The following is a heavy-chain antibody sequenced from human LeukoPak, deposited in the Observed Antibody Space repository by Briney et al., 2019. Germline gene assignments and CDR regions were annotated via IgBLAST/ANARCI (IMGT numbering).Heavy chain of an antibody. CDR2: MNPDGSAI. CDR1: GFSFSGSW. J-gene: IGHJ3*02. Sequence: PGGSLRLSCTASGFSFSGSWMSWLRQLPGKGLEWLADMNPDGSAIVYVDSVKGRFTVSRNNAKNSLYLQIDGLRAEDTAVYYCARDPLNGALDIWDQGTLVTVSS. CDR3: ARDPLNGALDI. V-gene: IGHV3-7*01.